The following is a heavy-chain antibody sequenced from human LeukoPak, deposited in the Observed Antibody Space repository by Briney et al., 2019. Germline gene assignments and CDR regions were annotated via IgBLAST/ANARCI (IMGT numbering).Heavy chain of an antibody. CDR1: GFSFSDYS. J-gene: IGHJ4*02. V-gene: IGHV3-21*01. CDR2: ISSYSTYI. D-gene: IGHD3-22*01. CDR3: ARDSFAGYDSSGYSSYDY. Sequence: GGSLRLSCAASGFSFSDYSMNWVRQAPGKGLEWVSFISSYSTYIYYADSLKGRFTLSRDNAKNSLYLQMNSLRAEDTAVYYCARDSFAGYDSSGYSSYDYWGQGTLVTVSS.